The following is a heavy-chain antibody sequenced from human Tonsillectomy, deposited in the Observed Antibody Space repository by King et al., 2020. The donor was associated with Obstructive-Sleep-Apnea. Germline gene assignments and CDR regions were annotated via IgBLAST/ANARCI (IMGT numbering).Heavy chain of an antibody. J-gene: IGHJ4*02. CDR3: AISVDNAMVFDY. Sequence: MQLQESGPGLVKPSETLSLTCTVSGGSISSYYWSWIRQPPGKGLEWIGYVYYSGSTNYNPSLKSRVTISVDTSKKQFSLKLSSVTAADTAVYYCAISVDNAMVFDYWGQGTLVTVSS. CDR1: GGSISSYY. D-gene: IGHD5-18*01. V-gene: IGHV4-59*08. CDR2: VYYSGST.